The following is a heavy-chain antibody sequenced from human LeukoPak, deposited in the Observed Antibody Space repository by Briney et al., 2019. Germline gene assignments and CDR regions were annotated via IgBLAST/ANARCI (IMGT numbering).Heavy chain of an antibody. Sequence: GGSLRLSCAASGFTFSSFALHWVRQAPGKGLEWVALISYDGSNKYYADSVKGRFTISRDNSENTLYLQMNSLRPEDTAVYFCARDSTYYYGSGSSGPHCFDYWGQGTPATVSS. CDR3: ARDSTYYYGSGSSGPHCFDY. V-gene: IGHV3-30*17. CDR2: ISYDGSNK. D-gene: IGHD3-10*01. CDR1: GFTFSSFA. J-gene: IGHJ4*02.